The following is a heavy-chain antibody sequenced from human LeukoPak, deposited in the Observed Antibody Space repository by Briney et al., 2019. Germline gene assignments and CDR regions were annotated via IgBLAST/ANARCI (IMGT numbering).Heavy chain of an antibody. V-gene: IGHV4-34*01. J-gene: IGHJ4*02. Sequence: SETLSLTCAVYGGSLSYYYWSWIRQPPEMGLEWIGEINRSGSTNYNPSLKSRVSISVDTSKNQFSLKLSSVTAADTAVYYCARGGFYCGDDCYVDYWGQGTLVTVSS. CDR3: ARGGFYCGDDCYVDY. D-gene: IGHD2-21*02. CDR2: INRSGST. CDR1: GGSLSYYY.